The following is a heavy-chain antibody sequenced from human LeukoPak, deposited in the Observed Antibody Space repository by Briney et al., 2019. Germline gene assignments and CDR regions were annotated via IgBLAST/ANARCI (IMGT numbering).Heavy chain of an antibody. CDR3: ARGVVVPAARSYNWFDP. CDR2: INHSGST. CDR1: GGSFSGYY. V-gene: IGHV4-34*01. Sequence: PSETLSLTCAVSGGSFSGYYWSWIRQPPGKGLEWIGEINHSGSTNYNPSLKSRVTISVDTSKNQFSLKLSSVTAADTAVYYCARGVVVPAARSYNWFDPWGQGTLVTVSS. J-gene: IGHJ5*02. D-gene: IGHD2-2*01.